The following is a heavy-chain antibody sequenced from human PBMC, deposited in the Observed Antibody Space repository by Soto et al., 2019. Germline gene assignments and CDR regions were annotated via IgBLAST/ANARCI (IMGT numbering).Heavy chain of an antibody. Sequence: LRLSCAASGFTVSSNYMSWVRQAPGKGLEWVSVIYSGGSTYYADSVKGRFTISRDNSKNTLYLQMNSLRAEDTAVYYCARDLEVVPAAIGPGGYYYGMDVWGQGTTVTVSS. CDR3: ARDLEVVPAAIGPGGYYYGMDV. J-gene: IGHJ6*02. D-gene: IGHD2-2*01. CDR2: IYSGGST. V-gene: IGHV3-53*01. CDR1: GFTVSSNY.